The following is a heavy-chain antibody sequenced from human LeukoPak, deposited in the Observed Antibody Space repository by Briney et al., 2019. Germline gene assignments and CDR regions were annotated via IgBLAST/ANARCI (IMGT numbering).Heavy chain of an antibody. Sequence: GGSLRLSCAASGFTFSSYEMKWVRQAPGKGLEWVSYISSSGSTIYYADSVKGRFSISRDNSKNSLYLEMNSLRTEDAAMYYCAKESGKFDYWGQGTLVAVSS. J-gene: IGHJ4*02. CDR1: GFTFSSYE. V-gene: IGHV3-48*03. CDR2: ISSSGSTI. CDR3: AKESGKFDY.